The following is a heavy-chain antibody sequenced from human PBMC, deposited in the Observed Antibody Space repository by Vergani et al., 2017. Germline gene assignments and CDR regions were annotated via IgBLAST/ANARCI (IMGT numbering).Heavy chain of an antibody. Sequence: QVQLVESGGGVVQPGGSLRLSCGASGFTFSNYGMHWVRQAPGKGLEWVTFIRYDGSNTYYADSVKGRFTISRDNSKNTLYLQMNSLRAEDTAVYYCAKDITLGEQLAIYYMDVWGKGTTVTVSS. D-gene: IGHD6-6*01. CDR3: AKDITLGEQLAIYYMDV. CDR2: IRYDGSNT. CDR1: GFTFSNYG. V-gene: IGHV3-30*02. J-gene: IGHJ6*03.